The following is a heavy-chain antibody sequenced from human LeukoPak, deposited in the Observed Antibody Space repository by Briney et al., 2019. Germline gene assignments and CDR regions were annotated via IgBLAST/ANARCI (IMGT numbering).Heavy chain of an antibody. V-gene: IGHV3-15*01. Sequence: GGSLRLSCAASGFTFGDHWMSWVRQAPGKGPEWVGRIKSNAAGATTDYAAPVKGRFTISRDDSRHTLYLQMNRLKTEDTAVYYCTMIQGWGSGSYYVAYWAQGTLVTVSS. CDR1: GFTFGDHW. CDR3: TMIQGWGSGSYYVAY. D-gene: IGHD3-10*01. J-gene: IGHJ4*02. CDR2: IKSNAAGATT.